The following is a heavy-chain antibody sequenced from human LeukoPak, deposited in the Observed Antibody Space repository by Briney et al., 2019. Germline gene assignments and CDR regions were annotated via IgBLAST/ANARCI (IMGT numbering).Heavy chain of an antibody. V-gene: IGHV3-23*01. CDR2: ISAPSDTI. Sequence: TGGSLRLSCAASGFTFSNSAMSWVRQAPAQGLEWISAISAPSDTIYYADSVKGRFTISRDNSKNTLYLQMATLRAEDSALYYCARGYVSRGYFGSWGQGTLVTVSS. CDR1: GFTFSNSA. J-gene: IGHJ4*02. CDR3: ARGYVSRGYFGS. D-gene: IGHD2-15*01.